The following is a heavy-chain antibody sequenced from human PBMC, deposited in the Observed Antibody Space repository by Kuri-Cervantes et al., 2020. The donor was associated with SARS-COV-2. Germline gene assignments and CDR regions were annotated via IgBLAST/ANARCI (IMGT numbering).Heavy chain of an antibody. J-gene: IGHJ5*02. Sequence: GESLKISCKGSGYSFTSYWIGWVRQRPEKGLEWMGTIDPDDSYTKYSPSFRGHVTISADKSISTVLLQWSSLKASDTAMYFCAYYPSVTTANWFDPWGQGTLVTVSS. V-gene: IGHV5-10-1*01. CDR1: GYSFTSYW. CDR2: IDPDDSYT. CDR3: AYYPSVTTANWFDP. D-gene: IGHD4-17*01.